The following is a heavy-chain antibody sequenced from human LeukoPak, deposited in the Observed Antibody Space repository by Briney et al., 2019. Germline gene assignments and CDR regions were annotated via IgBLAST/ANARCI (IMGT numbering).Heavy chain of an antibody. Sequence: SETLSLTCAVYGGSFSGYYWSWIRQPPGKGLEWIGEISHSGSTNYNPSLKSRVTISVDTSKNQFSLKLSSVTAADTAVYYCARVKSYYGSGSYCFDYWGQGTLVTVSS. D-gene: IGHD3-10*01. CDR1: GGSFSGYY. V-gene: IGHV4-34*01. J-gene: IGHJ4*02. CDR3: ARVKSYYGSGSYCFDY. CDR2: ISHSGST.